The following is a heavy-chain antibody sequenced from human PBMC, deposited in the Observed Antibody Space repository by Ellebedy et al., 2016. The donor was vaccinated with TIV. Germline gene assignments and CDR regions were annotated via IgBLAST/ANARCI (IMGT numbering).Heavy chain of an antibody. J-gene: IGHJ5*02. CDR1: GDSISSFY. D-gene: IGHD1-26*01. V-gene: IGHV4-59*08. CDR3: ATRIEPQGGGWFDP. Sequence: MPSETLSLTCTVSGDSISSFYWSWIRQSPGRGLEWIGYIYYSGDTNYNPSLKSRVTISIDRSRTQFSLKLTSVTAADTAVYYGATRIEPQGGGWFDPWGPGTLVTVSS. CDR2: IYYSGDT.